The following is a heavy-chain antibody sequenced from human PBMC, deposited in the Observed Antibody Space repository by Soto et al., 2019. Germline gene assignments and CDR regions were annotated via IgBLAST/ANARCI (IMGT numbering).Heavy chain of an antibody. D-gene: IGHD2-21*01. CDR3: SRGGFAPAWAMDDF. J-gene: IGHJ4*02. Sequence: QVQLVQSGAEVKKPGASVKVSCKASGYTFSSYGISWVRQAPGQGLEWMGWISAYNGKTNYARNLQGRVTLTTDTSTSTAYMELRSLRSNDTAIYHCSRGGFAPAWAMDDFWGQGTLVTVSS. CDR2: ISAYNGKT. V-gene: IGHV1-18*01. CDR1: GYTFSSYG.